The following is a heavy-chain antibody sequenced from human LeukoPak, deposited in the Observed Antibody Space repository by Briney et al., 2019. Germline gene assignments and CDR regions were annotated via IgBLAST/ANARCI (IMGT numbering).Heavy chain of an antibody. Sequence: GRSLGLSCAASGFLFSRHAMSWVRQAPGKGLEWVSVLSGSGGSTYYADSLKGRYPISRDNSKNTLYLQMNSLRSEDTAVYYSAKDPPGGWSPASFDNWGQGTLGTVSS. V-gene: IGHV3-23*01. CDR2: LSGSGGST. D-gene: IGHD6-19*01. CDR1: GFLFSRHA. CDR3: AKDPPGGWSPASFDN. J-gene: IGHJ4*02.